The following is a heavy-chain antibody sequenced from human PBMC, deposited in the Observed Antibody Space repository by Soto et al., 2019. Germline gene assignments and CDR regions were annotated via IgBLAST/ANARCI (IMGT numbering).Heavy chain of an antibody. J-gene: IGHJ4*02. Sequence: PGGSLRLSCAASGFSFSDHYMTWIRQAPGKGLEWISYISSSGTTIYYADSVKGRFTVSRDNAKNSLYLQMNSLRAEDTAVYYCASDPYYYASDYWGQGTLVTVSS. CDR2: ISSSGTTI. CDR3: ASDPYYYASDY. D-gene: IGHD3-10*01. V-gene: IGHV3-11*01. CDR1: GFSFSDHY.